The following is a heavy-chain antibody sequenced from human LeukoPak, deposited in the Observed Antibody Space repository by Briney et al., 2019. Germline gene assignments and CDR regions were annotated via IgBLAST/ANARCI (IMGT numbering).Heavy chain of an antibody. Sequence: SETLSLTCIVSGGSISSGDYYWSWIRQPPGKGLEWIGYIYYSGSTYYNPSLKSRVTISVDTSKNQFSLKLSSVTAADTAVYYCARSQTAMVTFDYWGQGTLVTVSS. J-gene: IGHJ4*02. CDR3: ARSQTAMVTFDY. CDR1: GGSISSGDYY. V-gene: IGHV4-30-4*08. CDR2: IYYSGST. D-gene: IGHD5-18*01.